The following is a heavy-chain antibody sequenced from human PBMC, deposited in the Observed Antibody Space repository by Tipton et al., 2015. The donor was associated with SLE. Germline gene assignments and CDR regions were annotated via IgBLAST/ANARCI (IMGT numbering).Heavy chain of an antibody. CDR3: GKGGYCGGAAPCYFEN. CDR2: VNWNSGDI. D-gene: IGHD2-21*01. V-gene: IGHV3-9*01. J-gene: IGHJ4*02. CDR1: GFTFDDYG. Sequence: SLRLSCAASGFTFDDYGMHWVRQAPGKGLEWVSGVNWNSGDIDYADSVKGRFTVSRDNARTSLYLQMNSLNSEDTALYYCGKGGYCGGAAPCYFENWCQVIQVTVSS.